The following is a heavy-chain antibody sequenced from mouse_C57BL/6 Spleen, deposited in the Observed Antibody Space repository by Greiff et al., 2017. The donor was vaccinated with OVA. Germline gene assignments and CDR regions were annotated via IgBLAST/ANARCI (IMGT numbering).Heavy chain of an antibody. CDR2: INPSNGGT. D-gene: IGHD1-1*01. CDR3: ARSVTTVVAPFMDY. CDR1: GYTFTSYW. Sequence: VQLQQSGPELVKPGASVKLSCKASGYTFTSYWMHWVKQRPGQGLEWIGNINPSNGGTNYNEKFKSKATLTVDKSSSTAYMQLSSLTSEDSAVYYCARSVTTVVAPFMDYWGQGTSVTVSS. J-gene: IGHJ4*01. V-gene: IGHV1-53*01.